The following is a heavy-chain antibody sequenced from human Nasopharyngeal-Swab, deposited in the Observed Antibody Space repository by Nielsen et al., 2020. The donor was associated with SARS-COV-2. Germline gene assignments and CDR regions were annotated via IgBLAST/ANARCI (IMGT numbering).Heavy chain of an antibody. CDR3: ARDPDCSGGSCYSDYYYGMDV. D-gene: IGHD2-15*01. Sequence: ASVKVSCKASGYTFTSYAMHWVRQAPGQRLEWMGWINAGNGNTKYSQKFQGRVTITRDTSASTAYMELSSLRSEDTAVYYCARDPDCSGGSCYSDYYYGMDVWGQGTTVTVSS. V-gene: IGHV1-3*01. J-gene: IGHJ6*02. CDR2: INAGNGNT. CDR1: GYTFTSYA.